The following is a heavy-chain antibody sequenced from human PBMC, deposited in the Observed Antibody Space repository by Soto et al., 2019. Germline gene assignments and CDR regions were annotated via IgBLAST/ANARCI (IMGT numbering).Heavy chain of an antibody. CDR3: ARGRGSCYWCGYYYGMDV. Sequence: PSETLSLTCAVYGGSFSGYYWSWIRQPPGKGLEWIGEINHSGSTNYNPSLKSRVTISVDTSKNQFSLKLSSVTAADTAVYYCARGRGSCYWCGYYYGMDVWGQGTTVTVSS. J-gene: IGHJ6*02. CDR2: INHSGST. CDR1: GGSFSGYY. D-gene: IGHD2-15*01. V-gene: IGHV4-34*01.